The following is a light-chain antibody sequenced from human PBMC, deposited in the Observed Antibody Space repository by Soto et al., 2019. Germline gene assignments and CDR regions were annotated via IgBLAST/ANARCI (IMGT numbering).Light chain of an antibody. J-gene: IGLJ1*01. Sequence: ALTQPPSASGSPGQSVTISCTGTSSDVGGYNYVSWYQQHPGKAPKLTIYEVNKRPSGVPDRFSGSKSGNTASLTVSGLQAEDEADYYCSSYTGSNNLVFGTGTKLTVL. V-gene: IGLV2-8*01. CDR2: EVN. CDR3: SSYTGSNNLV. CDR1: SSDVGGYNY.